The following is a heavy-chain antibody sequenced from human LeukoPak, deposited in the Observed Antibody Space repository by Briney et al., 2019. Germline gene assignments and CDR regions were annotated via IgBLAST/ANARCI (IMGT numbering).Heavy chain of an antibody. V-gene: IGHV3-66*01. CDR2: IYSGGST. Sequence: PGGSLRLSCAASRFTVSSNYMSWVRQAPGKGLEWVSVIYSGGSTYYADSVKGRFTISRDNSKNTLYLQMNSLRAEDTAVYYCARGVTVAGRFDYWGQGTLVTVSS. CDR1: RFTVSSNY. J-gene: IGHJ4*02. D-gene: IGHD6-19*01. CDR3: ARGVTVAGRFDY.